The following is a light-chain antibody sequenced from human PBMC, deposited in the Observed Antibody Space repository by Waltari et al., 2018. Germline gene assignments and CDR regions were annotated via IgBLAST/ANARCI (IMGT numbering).Light chain of an antibody. Sequence: CWASREIICSCLAWYQQKPVQCPSLRIVGASSTSTAIPDRFSGSGSVTDFTLTISRLEPEDFAVYYCQQYDASSVTFGGGTKVEIK. CDR3: QQYDASSVT. V-gene: IGKV3-20*01. CDR2: GAS. CDR1: REIICSC. J-gene: IGKJ4*01.